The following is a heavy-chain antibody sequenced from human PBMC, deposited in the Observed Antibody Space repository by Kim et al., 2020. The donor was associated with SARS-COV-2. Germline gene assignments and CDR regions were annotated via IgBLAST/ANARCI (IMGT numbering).Heavy chain of an antibody. D-gene: IGHD1-26*01. Sequence: GGSLRLSCAASGFTFSSYGMHWVRQAPGKGLEWVAVISYDGSNKYYADSVKGRFTISRDNSKNTLYLQMNSLRAEDTAVYYCAKSLAEWELLVDYWGQGTLVTVSS. CDR1: GFTFSSYG. CDR2: ISYDGSNK. CDR3: AKSLAEWELLVDY. J-gene: IGHJ4*02. V-gene: IGHV3-30*18.